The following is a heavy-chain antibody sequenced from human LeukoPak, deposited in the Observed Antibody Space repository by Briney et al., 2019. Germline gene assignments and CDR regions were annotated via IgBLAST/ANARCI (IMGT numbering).Heavy chain of an antibody. Sequence: SETLSLTCTVSGGSISSYYWSWIRQPPGEGLEWIGYIYYSGSTNYNPSLKSRVTISVDTSKNQFSLKLSSVTAADTAVYYCARALYCSSTSCYTIAVAGPPTHFDYWGQGTLVTVSS. D-gene: IGHD2-2*02. CDR1: GGSISSYY. CDR2: IYYSGST. V-gene: IGHV4-59*01. CDR3: ARALYCSSTSCYTIAVAGPPTHFDY. J-gene: IGHJ4*02.